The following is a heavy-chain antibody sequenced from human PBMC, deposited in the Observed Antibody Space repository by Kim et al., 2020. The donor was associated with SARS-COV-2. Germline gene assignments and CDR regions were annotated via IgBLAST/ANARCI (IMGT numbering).Heavy chain of an antibody. D-gene: IGHD1-1*01. J-gene: IGHJ3*02. CDR3: TRVPGPTLAFWDAFDI. V-gene: IGHV3-73*01. Sequence: SVRDRFTISRDDSRNTAYLQMNRLKTEDTAVYYCTRVPGPTLAFWDAFDIWGQGTMVAVSS.